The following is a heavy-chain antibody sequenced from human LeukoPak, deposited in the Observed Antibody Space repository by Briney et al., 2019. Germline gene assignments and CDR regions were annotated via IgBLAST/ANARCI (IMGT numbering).Heavy chain of an antibody. CDR1: GFTFSSYG. Sequence: GGSLRLSCAASGFTFSSYGMHWVRQAPGKGLEWVSGVSWNSGSIGYADSVKGRFTISRDNAKNSLYLQMNSLRAEDMALYYCARGAGDSLRGYFDYWGQGTLVTVSS. J-gene: IGHJ4*02. CDR3: ARGAGDSLRGYFDY. D-gene: IGHD6-13*01. CDR2: VSWNSGSI. V-gene: IGHV3-9*03.